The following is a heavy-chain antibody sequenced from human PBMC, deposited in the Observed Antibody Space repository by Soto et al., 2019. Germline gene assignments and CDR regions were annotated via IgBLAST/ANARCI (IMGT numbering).Heavy chain of an antibody. Sequence: GGSLRLSCAASGFTFRSFAMNWVRQAPGKGLEWVSTISSNSAYIYYTDALRGRFTISRDNAKNSLHLQMNSLRAEDTAVYYCTRDASRDSSARGWFDPWGPGTLVTVSS. CDR2: ISSNSAYI. CDR3: TRDASRDSSARGWFDP. J-gene: IGHJ5*02. CDR1: GFTFRSFA. D-gene: IGHD6-13*01. V-gene: IGHV3-21*01.